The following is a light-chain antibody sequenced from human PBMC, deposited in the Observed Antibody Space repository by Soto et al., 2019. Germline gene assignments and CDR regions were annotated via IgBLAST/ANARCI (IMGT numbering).Light chain of an antibody. CDR3: QQRSNCWT. J-gene: IGKJ1*01. Sequence: EIVLTQSPATLSLSPGERAALSYRASQSVSTFLAWCQHKPGQAPRLLIYDASNRATGIPARFSGSGSGTDFTLTISRLEPEDFAVYYCQQRSNCWTFGQGTKVEI. CDR2: DAS. V-gene: IGKV3-11*01. CDR1: QSVSTF.